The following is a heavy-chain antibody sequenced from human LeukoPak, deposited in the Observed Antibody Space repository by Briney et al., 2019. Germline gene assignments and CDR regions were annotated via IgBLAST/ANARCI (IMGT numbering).Heavy chain of an antibody. CDR2: IIPIFGTA. CDR1: VGTLSSYA. J-gene: IGHJ6*03. Sequence: SVKVSCKASVGTLSSYAISWVRQAPGQGLEWMGGIIPIFGTANYAQKFRGRVTITAGKSTRTAYLELSSLRAEDRDVYYCARVCRDGYNFAYYYYMDVWGKGTTVTVSS. D-gene: IGHD5-24*01. CDR3: ARVCRDGYNFAYYYYMDV. V-gene: IGHV1-69*06.